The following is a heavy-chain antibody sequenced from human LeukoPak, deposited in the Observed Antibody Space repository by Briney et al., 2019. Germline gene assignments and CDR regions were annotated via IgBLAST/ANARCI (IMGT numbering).Heavy chain of an antibody. J-gene: IGHJ4*02. CDR3: AREGRYFDCLPFDY. CDR2: IIPILGIA. Sequence: ASVKVSCKASGGTFSSYTISWVRQAPGQGLEWMGRIIPILGIANYAQKFQGRVTITADKSTSTAYMELSSLRSEDTAVYYCAREGRYFDCLPFDYWGQGTLVTVSS. CDR1: GGTFSSYT. D-gene: IGHD3-9*01. V-gene: IGHV1-69*04.